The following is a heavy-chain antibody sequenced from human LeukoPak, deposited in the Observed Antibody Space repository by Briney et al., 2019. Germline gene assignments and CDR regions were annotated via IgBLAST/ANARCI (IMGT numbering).Heavy chain of an antibody. D-gene: IGHD2-2*01. CDR2: IIPIFGTA. J-gene: IGHJ3*02. Sequence: SVKVSCKASGGTFSSYAISWVRQAPGQGLEGMGGIIPIFGTANYAQKFQGRVTITTDESTSTAYMELSSLRSGDTAVYYCALGYCSSTSCYGWDDAFDIWGQGTMVTVSS. V-gene: IGHV1-69*05. CDR3: ALGYCSSTSCYGWDDAFDI. CDR1: GGTFSSYA.